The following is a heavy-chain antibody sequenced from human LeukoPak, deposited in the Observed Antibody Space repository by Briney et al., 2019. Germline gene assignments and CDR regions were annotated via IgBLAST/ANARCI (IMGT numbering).Heavy chain of an antibody. D-gene: IGHD6-13*01. CDR3: AKALGYHFDY. CDR1: GFTFSSYW. V-gene: IGHV3-7*01. Sequence: GGSLRLSCAASGFTFSSYWMSWVRQAPGKGLEWVANIKRDGSEKYYVDSVKGRFTISRDNSKNTLYLQMNSLRAEDTAVYYCAKALGYHFDYWGQGTLVTVSS. CDR2: IKRDGSEK. J-gene: IGHJ4*02.